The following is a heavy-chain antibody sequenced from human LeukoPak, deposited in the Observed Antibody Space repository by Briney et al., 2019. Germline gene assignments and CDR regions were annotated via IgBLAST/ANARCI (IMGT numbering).Heavy chain of an antibody. D-gene: IGHD3-10*01. CDR3: AKVPTYYYGSGSYYNESASIDY. CDR1: GFTFSSYA. V-gene: IGHV3-23*01. J-gene: IGHJ4*02. CDR2: ISGSGGST. Sequence: PGGSLRLSCAASGFTFSSYAMSWVRQAPGKGLEWVSAISGSGGSTYYADSVKGRFTISRDNSKNTLYPQMNSLRAEDTAVYYCAKVPTYYYGSGSYYNESASIDYWGQGTLVTVSS.